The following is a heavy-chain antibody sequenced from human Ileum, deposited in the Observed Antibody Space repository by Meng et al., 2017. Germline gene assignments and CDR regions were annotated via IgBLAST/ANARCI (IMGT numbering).Heavy chain of an antibody. V-gene: IGHV4-61*01. CDR2: FHHSGSA. Sequence: HVQLQQSGPGLVRPSEALLLTCPFSGVSVNSGFYSWNWVRQPPGKGLEFIGSFHHSGSAHYNASLEGRVTMSLDTSKNQFSLRLTSVTAADSALYYCTGGPDSAKSRYWGQGTLVTVSS. J-gene: IGHJ4*02. CDR3: TGGPDSAKSRY. D-gene: IGHD1-14*01. CDR1: GVSVNSGFYS.